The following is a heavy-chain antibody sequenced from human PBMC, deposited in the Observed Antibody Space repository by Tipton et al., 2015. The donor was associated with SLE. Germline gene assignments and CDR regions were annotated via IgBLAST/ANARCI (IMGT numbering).Heavy chain of an antibody. D-gene: IGHD2/OR15-2a*01. CDR3: ARSSSVRTLLWPTFAY. Sequence: LRLSCSVSGDSLSSNNYYWGWIRQSPAQGLEWIGTIHYAGGTYYNPSLKSRVTISLDTSKNQFSLKLSSVTAADTAVYFCARSSSVRTLLWPTFAYWGQGTLVTVSS. CDR2: IHYAGGT. J-gene: IGHJ4*02. V-gene: IGHV4-39*07. CDR1: GDSLSSNNYY.